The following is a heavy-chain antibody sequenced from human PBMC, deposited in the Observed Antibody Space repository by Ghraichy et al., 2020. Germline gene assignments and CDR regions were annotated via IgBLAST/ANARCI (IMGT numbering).Heavy chain of an antibody. CDR1: GGSISTTSNY. D-gene: IGHD5-24*01. CDR3: VRQMLATIRSHFYGMDV. V-gene: IGHV4-39*07. J-gene: IGHJ6*02. Sequence: SETLSLTCTVSGGSISTTSNYWGWIRQPPGKGLEWIGSSYFSGTTYYNPSLKSRVTVSVDTSKNQFSLRLSSVTAADTAVYYCVRQMLATIRSHFYGMDVWGQETTVTVSS. CDR2: SYFSGTT.